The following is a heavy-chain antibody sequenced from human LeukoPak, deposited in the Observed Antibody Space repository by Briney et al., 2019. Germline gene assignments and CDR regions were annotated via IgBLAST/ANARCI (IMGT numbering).Heavy chain of an antibody. V-gene: IGHV1-18*01. J-gene: IGHJ6*03. CDR3: AREKGEAAAGPLYYYYYMDV. CDR2: ISAYNGNT. CDR1: GYTFTSYG. Sequence: GASVKVSCKASGYTFTSYGISWVRQAPGQGLEWMGWISAYNGNTNYEQKLQGRVTMTTDTSTSTAYMELRSLRSDDTAVYYCAREKGEAAAGPLYYYYYMDVWGKGTTVTVSS. D-gene: IGHD6-13*01.